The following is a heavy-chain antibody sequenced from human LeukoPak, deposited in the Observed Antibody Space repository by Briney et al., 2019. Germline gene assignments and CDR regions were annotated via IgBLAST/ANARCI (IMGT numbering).Heavy chain of an antibody. Sequence: GGSLRLSCAASGFTFSSYSMNWVRQAPGKGLEWVSSISSSSSYIYYADSVKGRFTISRDNDKNSLHLQMNRLRAEDTAVYYCATAYCTSTSCSASGYDDEAGFDYWRQGTLVTVSS. D-gene: IGHD2-2*01. CDR3: ATAYCTSTSCSASGYDDEAGFDY. V-gene: IGHV3-21*01. CDR1: GFTFSSYS. J-gene: IGHJ4*02. CDR2: ISSSSSYI.